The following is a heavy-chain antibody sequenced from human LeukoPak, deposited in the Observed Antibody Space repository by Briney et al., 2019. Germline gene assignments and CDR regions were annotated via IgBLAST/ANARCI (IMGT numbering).Heavy chain of an antibody. D-gene: IGHD6-19*01. V-gene: IGHV3-20*04. J-gene: IGHJ4*02. CDR2: INWNGGST. Sequence: RAGASLRLSCAASGFTFDDYGMSWVRHAPGKGLEWVSGINWNGGSTGYADSVKGRFTISRDNAKNSLYLQMNSLRAEDTALYYCARGRGLSVATLDYWGQGTLVTVSS. CDR3: ARGRGLSVATLDY. CDR1: GFTFDDYG.